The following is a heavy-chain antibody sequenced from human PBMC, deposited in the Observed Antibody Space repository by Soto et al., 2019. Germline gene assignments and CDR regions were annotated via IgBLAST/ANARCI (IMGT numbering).Heavy chain of an antibody. Sequence: QVQLVESGGGVVQPGRYLRLSCAASGFTFRSYAMHWVRQAPGKGLECMAVISYDGSNKFYRDSVKGRFTISRDNFKNTLYLQINSLRYGVTAVYYFARGDQEYIAVVVGVRPGDYGVVVWGQGTTVTVSS. CDR3: ARGDQEYIAVVVGVRPGDYGVVV. CDR2: ISYDGSNK. D-gene: IGHD2-15*01. V-gene: IGHV3-30*14. J-gene: IGHJ6*02. CDR1: GFTFRSYA.